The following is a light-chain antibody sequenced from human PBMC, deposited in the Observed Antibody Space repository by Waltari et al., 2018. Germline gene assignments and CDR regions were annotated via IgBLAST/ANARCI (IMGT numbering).Light chain of an antibody. V-gene: IGKV3-20*01. J-gene: IGKJ1*01. CDR2: GTS. CDR3: QHYVSLPVT. CDR1: QSIGRS. Sequence: EIVLTQSPGTLSLSPGERATLSCRASQSIGRSLAWYQQKPGQPPRLLIYGTSNRAPGIPDRFSGGGSATDFSLTISRLEPEDVAMYYCQHYVSLPVTFGQGTKVEIK.